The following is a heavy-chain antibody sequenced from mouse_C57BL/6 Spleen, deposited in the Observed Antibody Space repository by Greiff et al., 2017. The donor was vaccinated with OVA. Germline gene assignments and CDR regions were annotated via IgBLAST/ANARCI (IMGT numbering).Heavy chain of an antibody. CDR1: GYTFTSYW. CDR3: ARYGGYFDY. J-gene: IGHJ2*01. Sequence: VQLQQPGPELVKPGPSLNLSCKASGYTFTSYWMHWVKQTPGQGLEWIGNINPSNGATNYNEKFKSKATLTADKSSSTAYMQRSSLTSEDSAVYCWARYGGYFDYWGQGTTLTVSS. CDR2: INPSNGAT. D-gene: IGHD1-1*01. V-gene: IGHV1-53*01.